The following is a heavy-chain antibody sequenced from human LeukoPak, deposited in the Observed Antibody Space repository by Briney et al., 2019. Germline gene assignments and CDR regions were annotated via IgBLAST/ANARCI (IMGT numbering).Heavy chain of an antibody. Sequence: SETLSLTCTVSGGSISSTTYYWGWIRQPPGKGLEWIGSIYYDGNTYFNPSLKSRLTISVDTSKNQFSLTLSSVTAADTAVYYCASHLWFGELNWFDPWGQGTLVTVSS. V-gene: IGHV4-39*01. J-gene: IGHJ5*02. CDR3: ASHLWFGELNWFDP. CDR2: IYYDGNT. CDR1: GGSISSTTYY. D-gene: IGHD3-10*01.